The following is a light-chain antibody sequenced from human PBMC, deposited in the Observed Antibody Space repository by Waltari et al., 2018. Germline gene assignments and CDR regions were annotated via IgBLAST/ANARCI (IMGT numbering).Light chain of an antibody. CDR1: QSISSY. CDR2: AAS. V-gene: IGKV1-39*01. J-gene: IGKJ1*01. Sequence: DIQMTQSPSSLSASVGDRVTITCRASQSISSYFNWYQQQPGKAPKLLIYAASSLQSGVPSRCSGSGSGTDFTLTISSLQPEDFATYYCQQSYSTPQTFGQGTKVEIK. CDR3: QQSYSTPQT.